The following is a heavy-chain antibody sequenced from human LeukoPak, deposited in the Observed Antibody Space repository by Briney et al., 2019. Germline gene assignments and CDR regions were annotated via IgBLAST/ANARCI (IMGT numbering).Heavy chain of an antibody. CDR2: ISSSGGTI. Sequence: GGSLRLSCAASGFTFSDYSKFSDFYMSWIRQAPGKGLEWVSYISSSGGTIYYADSVKGRFTISRDNAKNSLYLQMNSLRAEDTAVYYCARDPTYYYDINPEASAFDIWGQGTMVTVSS. CDR3: ARDPTYYYDINPEASAFDI. V-gene: IGHV3-11*04. CDR1: GFTFSDYS. D-gene: IGHD3-22*01. J-gene: IGHJ3*02.